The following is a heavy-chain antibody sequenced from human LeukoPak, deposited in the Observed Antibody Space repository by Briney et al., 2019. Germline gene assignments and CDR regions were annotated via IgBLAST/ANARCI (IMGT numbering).Heavy chain of an antibody. J-gene: IGHJ4*02. CDR3: AREAGIAEAGSSDYYFDY. V-gene: IGHV3-48*03. CDR2: ISSSGSTI. CDR1: GFTFSSYE. Sequence: GGSLRLSCAASGFTFSSYEMNWVRQAPGKGLEWVSYISSSGSTIYYADSVKGRFTISRDNAKNSLYLQMNSLRAEDTAVYYCAREAGIAEAGSSDYYFDYWGQGTLVTVSS. D-gene: IGHD6-19*01.